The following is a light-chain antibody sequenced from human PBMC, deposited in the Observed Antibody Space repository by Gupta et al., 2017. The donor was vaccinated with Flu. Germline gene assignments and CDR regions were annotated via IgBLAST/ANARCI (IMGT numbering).Light chain of an antibody. CDR2: EGS. V-gene: IGLV2-23*01. CDR3: CSYGGGSSWL. J-gene: IGLJ3*02. Sequence: QSALTQPASVSGSPGQSITISCIGSTSDVENYNLVSWYLQLPGKAPKLMIYEGSKRPSGISNRFSGFKAGNTASLTISGLQAEDEADYYCCSYGGGSSWLFGGGTKLTVL. CDR1: TSDVENYNL.